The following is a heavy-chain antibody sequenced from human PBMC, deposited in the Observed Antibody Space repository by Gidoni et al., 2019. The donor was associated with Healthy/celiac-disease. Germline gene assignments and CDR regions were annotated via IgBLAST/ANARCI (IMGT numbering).Heavy chain of an antibody. CDR2: INHSGST. D-gene: IGHD3-10*01. CDR1: GGSFSGYY. CDR3: ARGSPQFRGSGVDY. J-gene: IGHJ4*02. Sequence: QVQLQQWGAGLLKPSETLSLTCAVYGGSFSGYYWSWIRPPPGKGLEWIGEINHSGSTNYNPSLKSRVTISVDTSKNQFSLKLSSVTAADTAVYYCARGSPQFRGSGVDYWGQGTLVTVSS. V-gene: IGHV4-34*01.